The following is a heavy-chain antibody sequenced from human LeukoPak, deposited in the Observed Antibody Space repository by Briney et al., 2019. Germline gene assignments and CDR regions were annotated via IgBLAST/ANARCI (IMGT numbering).Heavy chain of an antibody. CDR1: GFTFSSYW. J-gene: IGHJ4*02. CDR2: INSDGSST. V-gene: IGHV3-74*01. D-gene: IGHD3-22*01. Sequence: GGSLRLSCAASGFTFSSYWMHWVRQAPGKGLVWVSRINSDGSSTSYADSVKGRFTISRDNAKNTLYLQMNSLRAEDTAVYYCARDYYDSSGYFDGLNYWGQGTPVTVSS. CDR3: ARDYYDSSGYFDGLNY.